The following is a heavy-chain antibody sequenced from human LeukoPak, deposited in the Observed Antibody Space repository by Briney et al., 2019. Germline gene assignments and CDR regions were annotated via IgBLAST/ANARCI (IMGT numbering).Heavy chain of an antibody. Sequence: PSQTLSLTCAVSGVSTSSNGYSWSWIRQPPGKGLDWIGYIYHSGSTYYNPSLRSRVTISIDRSKNQFSLKLNSVTAADTAVYYCATGNPPLDYWGQATLVTVSS. CDR1: GVSTSSNGYS. V-gene: IGHV4-30-2*01. CDR2: IYHSGST. CDR3: ATGNPPLDY. D-gene: IGHD1-26*01. J-gene: IGHJ4*02.